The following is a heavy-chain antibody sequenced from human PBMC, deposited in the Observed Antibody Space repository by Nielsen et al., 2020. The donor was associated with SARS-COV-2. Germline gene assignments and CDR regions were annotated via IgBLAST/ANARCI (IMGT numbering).Heavy chain of an antibody. CDR2: ISWNSGSI. D-gene: IGHD3-10*01. CDR3: AKAEYYYGSGSYLLPDY. Sequence: SLKISCAASGFTFDDYAMHWVRQAPGKGLEWVSGISWNSGSIGYADSVKGRFTISRDNAKNSLYLQMNSLRAEDTALYYCAKAEYYYGSGSYLLPDYWGQGTLVTVSS. CDR1: GFTFDDYA. V-gene: IGHV3-9*01. J-gene: IGHJ4*02.